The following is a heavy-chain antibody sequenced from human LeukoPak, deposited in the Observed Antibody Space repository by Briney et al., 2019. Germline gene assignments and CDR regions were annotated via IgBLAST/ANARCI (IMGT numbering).Heavy chain of an antibody. CDR3: AKDRDSSRWPFDY. V-gene: IGHV3-9*01. CDR1: GFTFDDYA. Sequence: SGRSLRLSCAAFGFTFDDYAMHWVRQAPGKGLELGSGMSWNRGSIGYADSVKGQFTISRDNAKNSLYLQMNTLRAEDTALYYCAKDRDSSRWPFDYWGQGTLVTVSS. D-gene: IGHD6-13*01. CDR2: MSWNRGSI. J-gene: IGHJ4*02.